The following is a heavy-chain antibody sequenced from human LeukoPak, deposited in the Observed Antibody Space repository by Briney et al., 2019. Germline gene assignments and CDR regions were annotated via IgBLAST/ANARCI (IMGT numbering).Heavy chain of an antibody. D-gene: IGHD3-10*01. Sequence: ASVKVSCKASGYTFTSYYMHWVRQAPGQGLEGMGIINPSGGSTSYAQKFQGRVTMTRDTSTSTVYMELSSLRSERTAVYYCVEESPEYFQHWGQGTLVTVSS. V-gene: IGHV1-46*01. CDR2: INPSGGST. CDR1: GYTFTSYY. CDR3: VEESPEYFQH. J-gene: IGHJ1*01.